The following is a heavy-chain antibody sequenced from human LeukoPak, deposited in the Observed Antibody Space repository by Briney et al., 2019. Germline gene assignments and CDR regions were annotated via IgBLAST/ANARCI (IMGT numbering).Heavy chain of an antibody. CDR2: ISGGGGNT. Sequence: GGSLRLSCAASGFTFSSYAMSWVRQAPGKGLEWVSVISGGGGNTYYTDSVKGRFTISRDNSKNTLFLQMNSLRAEDTAIYYCAERMESDAYYSALDYWGQGTLVTVSS. J-gene: IGHJ4*02. V-gene: IGHV3-23*01. D-gene: IGHD3-16*01. CDR1: GFTFSSYA. CDR3: AERMESDAYYSALDY.